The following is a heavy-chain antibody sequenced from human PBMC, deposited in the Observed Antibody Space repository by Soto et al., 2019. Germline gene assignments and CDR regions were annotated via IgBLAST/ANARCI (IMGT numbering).Heavy chain of an antibody. D-gene: IGHD2-15*01. J-gene: IGHJ3*02. V-gene: IGHV4-31*03. CDR1: GGSISRGGYY. Sequence: PSETLSLTCTVSGGSISRGGYYWSWIRQHPGKGLEGIGYIHYSGSTYYNPSLKSRVTISVDTSKNQVSLELRSVTAADTAVYYCAGIELGYCSGASCSRYAFETWGQGRMVTV. CDR2: IHYSGST. CDR3: AGIELGYCSGASCSRYAFET.